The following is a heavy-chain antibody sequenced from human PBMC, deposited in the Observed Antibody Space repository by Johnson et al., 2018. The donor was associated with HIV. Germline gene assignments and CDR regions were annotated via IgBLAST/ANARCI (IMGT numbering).Heavy chain of an antibody. CDR2: ISWNSGSI. V-gene: IGHV3-9*01. CDR1: GFTFDDYA. Sequence: ESGGGLVQPGRSLRLSCAASGFTFDDYAMHWVRQAPGKGLEWVSGISWNSGSIGYADSVKGRFTISRDNSKNTLYLQMNSLRAEDTAVYYCAKDGMDIWGQGTMVTVSS. J-gene: IGHJ3*02. CDR3: AKDGMDI.